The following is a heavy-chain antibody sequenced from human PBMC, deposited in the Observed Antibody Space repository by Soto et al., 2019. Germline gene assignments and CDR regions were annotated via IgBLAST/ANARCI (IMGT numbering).Heavy chain of an antibody. Sequence: QVQLLQSGAEVKKPGASVKVSCKVSGYTLTDLSMQWVRQAPGKGLEWMGGFDPEDGGTIYAQKFQGRVTMTEDTATDTSYIELSSLRSEDTAVDYCATHRSGRFLECLPEGSLGYWGQGTLVTVSS. CDR3: ATHRSGRFLECLPEGSLGY. CDR2: FDPEDGGT. J-gene: IGHJ4*02. D-gene: IGHD3-3*01. CDR1: GYTLTDLS. V-gene: IGHV1-24*01.